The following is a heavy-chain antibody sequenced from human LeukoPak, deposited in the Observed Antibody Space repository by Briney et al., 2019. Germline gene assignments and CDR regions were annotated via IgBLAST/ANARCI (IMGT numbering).Heavy chain of an antibody. CDR2: LYTSGSN. J-gene: IGHJ4*02. V-gene: IGHV4-4*07. D-gene: IGHD3-22*01. CDR3: ARGGSRGSYYG. Sequence: SETLSLTCTVSGGSISSYYWSWIRQPAGKGLEWIVRLYTSGSNNYNPSLKSRVTMSVDTSKNQFSLKMTSMTAADTAVYYCARGGSRGSYYGWGEGTLVTVSS. CDR1: GGSISSYY.